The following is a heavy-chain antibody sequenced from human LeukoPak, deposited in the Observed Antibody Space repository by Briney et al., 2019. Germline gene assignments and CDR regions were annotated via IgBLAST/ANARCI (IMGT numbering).Heavy chain of an antibody. Sequence: ASVKVSCKASGYSFTSYYVHWVRQAPGQGLEWMGISNPSDGTTSYAQKFQGRVNMTRDTSTSTVYMELSSLRSDDTAVYYCARRLWSGYGFDYWGPETLVTVSS. CDR3: ARRLWSGYGFDY. V-gene: IGHV1-46*01. CDR2: SNPSDGTT. J-gene: IGHJ4*02. CDR1: GYSFTSYY. D-gene: IGHD3-3*01.